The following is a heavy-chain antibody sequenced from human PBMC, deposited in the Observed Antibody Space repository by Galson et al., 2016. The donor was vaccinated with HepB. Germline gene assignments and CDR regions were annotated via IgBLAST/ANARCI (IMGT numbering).Heavy chain of an antibody. J-gene: IGHJ6*02. CDR1: GGSISSTDFY. D-gene: IGHD2-15*01. CDR2: ISYSGST. Sequence: APLSLTCTVSGGSISSTDFYWGWIRQPPGKGLEWIGTISYSGSTYYNPSLKSRVTISADTSKNQLSLKMSSVTAADTAVYYCARKPYCSGADCANYYYYYAMDVWGQGTTVTASS. CDR3: ARKPYCSGADCANYYYYYAMDV. V-gene: IGHV4-39*07.